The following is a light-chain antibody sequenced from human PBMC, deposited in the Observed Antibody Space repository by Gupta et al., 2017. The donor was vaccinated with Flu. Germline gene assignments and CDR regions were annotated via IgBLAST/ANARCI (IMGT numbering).Light chain of an antibody. CDR2: NND. CDR3: ATWDDSLNGWV. CDR1: TSNTGSNN. J-gene: IGLJ3*02. Sequence: VTISCSGSTSNTGSNNVNWYQQVPGTAPKLLIYNNDRRPSGVPDRFSGSKSGTSASLAISGLQAGDEGDYYCATWDDSLNGWVFGGGAKLTVL. V-gene: IGLV1-44*01.